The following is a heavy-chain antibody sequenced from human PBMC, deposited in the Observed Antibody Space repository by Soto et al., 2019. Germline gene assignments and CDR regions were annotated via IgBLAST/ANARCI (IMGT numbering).Heavy chain of an antibody. D-gene: IGHD3-10*01. CDR3: ARSRLVRGVTNYYYYYGMDV. J-gene: IGHJ6*02. Sequence: ASVKVSCKASGYTFTSYYMHWVRQAPGQRLEWMGIINPSGGSTSYAQKFQGRVTMTRDTSTSTVYMELSSLRSEDTAVYYCARSRLVRGVTNYYYYYGMDVWGQGTTVTVSS. V-gene: IGHV1-46*01. CDR1: GYTFTSYY. CDR2: INPSGGST.